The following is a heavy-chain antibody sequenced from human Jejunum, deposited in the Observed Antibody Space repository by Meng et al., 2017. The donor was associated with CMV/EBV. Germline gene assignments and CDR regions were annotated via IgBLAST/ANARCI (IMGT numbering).Heavy chain of an antibody. V-gene: IGHV1-18*01. CDR3: VGEREDGSSGVYFRH. CDR1: GYIFNNYG. J-gene: IGHJ1*01. Sequence: QVQLVQSGAEVKKPXXSVKVPXKSSGYIFNNYGVSWVRQAPGKGPEWMGWISAYNDNTNYAQNFQGRFTMTTDTSTSTAYMELRTLRSDDTAVYYCVGEREDGSSGVYFRHWGQGTLGTVSS. D-gene: IGHD2-15*01. CDR2: ISAYNDNT.